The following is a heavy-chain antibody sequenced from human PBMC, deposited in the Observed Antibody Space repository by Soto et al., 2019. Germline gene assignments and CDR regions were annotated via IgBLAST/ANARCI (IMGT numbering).Heavy chain of an antibody. Sequence: SGPTLVNPTPPLTLTCTFSGFSLNTSGVGVGWIRQPPGKALEWLALIYWDDDKRYRSSLMSRLTISKDTSKNQVVLRMTNMAPVDTATYYCVHRPGYCPCCSCYSSWGQGTLVTVSS. J-gene: IGHJ5*02. CDR1: GFSLNTSGVG. D-gene: IGHD2-15*01. CDR3: VHRPGYCPCCSCYSS. V-gene: IGHV2-5*02. CDR2: IYWDDDK.